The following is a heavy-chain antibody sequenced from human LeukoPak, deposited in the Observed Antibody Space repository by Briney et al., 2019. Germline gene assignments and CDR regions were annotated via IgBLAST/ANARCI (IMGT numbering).Heavy chain of an antibody. V-gene: IGHV4-39*07. CDR3: ASWVGYYYDSSGYYYFDY. J-gene: IGHJ4*02. D-gene: IGHD3-22*01. Sequence: SETLSLTCTVSGGSISSSSYYWGWIRQPPGTGLEWIGSIYYSGSTYYNPSLKSRVTISVDTSKNQFSLKLSSVTAADTAVYYCASWVGYYYDSSGYYYFDYWGQGTLVTVSS. CDR1: GGSISSSSYY. CDR2: IYYSGST.